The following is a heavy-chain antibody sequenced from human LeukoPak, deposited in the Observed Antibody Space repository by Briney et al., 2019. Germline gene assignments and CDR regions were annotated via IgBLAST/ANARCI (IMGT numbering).Heavy chain of an antibody. CDR3: ARDLGYDGRGLYHYFSS. J-gene: IGHJ4*02. CDR2: ISSISSYI. CDR1: GSTFSTYT. V-gene: IGHV3-21*01. D-gene: IGHD3-22*01. Sequence: PGGSLTLSCAASGSTFSTYTINWVRQAPGKGLECVSSISSISSYIYYADSVKGRFTIFRDNAKNALFLQMKNLRTEDTAFYYCARDLGYDGRGLYHYFSSWGQGTLVTVSS.